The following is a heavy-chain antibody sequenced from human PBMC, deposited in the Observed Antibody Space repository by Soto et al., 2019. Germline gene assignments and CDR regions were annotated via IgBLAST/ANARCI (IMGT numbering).Heavy chain of an antibody. V-gene: IGHV3-21*01. CDR2: ISAGSRSI. J-gene: IGHJ3*02. D-gene: IGHD3-10*01. Sequence: GGSLRLSCAASGFRVSSLYMTWVRQAPGKGLQWVAVISAGSRSIYYTDSLKGRSTVSRDNSKNSLYLQINSLKADDTAVYYCARSTPGNPFDIWGQGTMVTVSS. CDR3: ARSTPGNPFDI. CDR1: GFRVSSLY.